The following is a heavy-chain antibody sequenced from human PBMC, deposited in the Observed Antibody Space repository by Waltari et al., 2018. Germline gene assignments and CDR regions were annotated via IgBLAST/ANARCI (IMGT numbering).Heavy chain of an antibody. V-gene: IGHV1-18*01. J-gene: IGHJ4*02. D-gene: IGHD3-22*01. Sequence: QVQLVQSGTEVKKPGASVKVSCKASGYTFSNYGVSWVRQAPGPGLEWVGWLAAYNANTHSAPKLQGRVTMTTDTSTTTAYLELRSLTSDDTAVYYCARVFDSSQYYYGSDYWGQGTLVTVSS. CDR1: GYTFSNYG. CDR2: LAAYNANT. CDR3: ARVFDSSQYYYGSDY.